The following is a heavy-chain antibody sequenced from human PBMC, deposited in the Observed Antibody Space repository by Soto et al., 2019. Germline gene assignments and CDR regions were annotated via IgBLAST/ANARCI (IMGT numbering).Heavy chain of an antibody. CDR1: GGTFSSYA. V-gene: IGHV1-69*06. CDR3: ASPSYYYDSTGGPYYYGLDV. D-gene: IGHD3-22*01. J-gene: IGHJ6*02. Sequence: GSSVKVSCKASGGTFSSYAISWVRQAPGQGLEWMGGIIPIFGTANYAQKFQGRVTITADKSTSTAYMELSSMRSEDTAVYYCASPSYYYDSTGGPYYYGLDVWG. CDR2: IIPIFGTA.